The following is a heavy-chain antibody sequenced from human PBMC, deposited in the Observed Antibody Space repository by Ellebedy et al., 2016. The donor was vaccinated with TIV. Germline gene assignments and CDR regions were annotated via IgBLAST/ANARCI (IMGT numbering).Heavy chain of an antibody. V-gene: IGHV1-46*01. Sequence: ASVKVSCKASGYTFTNYYLHWVRQTPGQGLEWMGVINSSGGSTSYGQKFRGRVTMTRDTSTSTFYMELSSLRSEDTAVYYCARVDKARYFDWYYFDYWGQGTLVTVSS. CDR2: INSSGGST. D-gene: IGHD3-9*01. J-gene: IGHJ4*02. CDR1: GYTFTNYY. CDR3: ARVDKARYFDWYYFDY.